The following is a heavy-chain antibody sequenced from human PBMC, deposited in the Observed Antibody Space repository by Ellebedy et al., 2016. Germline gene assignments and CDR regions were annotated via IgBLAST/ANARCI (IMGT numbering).Heavy chain of an antibody. CDR1: GDTFTDNA. CDR2: IAAGDGVT. CDR3: ARGYSNGWYNDN. Sequence: ASVKVSCKASGDTFTDNAIHWVRQAPGESLEWMGWIAAGDGVTKYSQKFQGRVTFARDKSAATAYMELSGLRSEDTEIYYCARGYSNGWYNDNWGQGTLVTVSS. D-gene: IGHD6-19*01. V-gene: IGHV1-3*01. J-gene: IGHJ4*02.